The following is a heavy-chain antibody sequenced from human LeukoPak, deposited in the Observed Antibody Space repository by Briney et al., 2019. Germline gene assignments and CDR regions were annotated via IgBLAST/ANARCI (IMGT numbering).Heavy chain of an antibody. Sequence: PSETLSLTCTVSGDSTSSYYWSWIRQPPGKGLEWIGYIYYSGSTNYSPSLKSRVTISVDTSKNQLSLKLSSVTAADTAVYYCARRLASVATAGYWFDPWGQGTLVTVSS. V-gene: IGHV4-59*01. CDR3: ARRLASVATAGYWFDP. J-gene: IGHJ5*02. D-gene: IGHD6-13*01. CDR2: IYYSGST. CDR1: GDSTSSYY.